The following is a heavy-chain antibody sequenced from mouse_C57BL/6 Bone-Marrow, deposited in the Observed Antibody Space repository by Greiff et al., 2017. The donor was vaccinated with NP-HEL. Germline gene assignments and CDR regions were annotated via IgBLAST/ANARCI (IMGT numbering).Heavy chain of an antibody. D-gene: IGHD2-2*01. CDR3: ARLQWFGWYFDV. CDR1: GFTFSDYY. J-gene: IGHJ1*03. V-gene: IGHV5-12*01. Sequence: VQLKESGGGLVQPGGSLKLSCAASGFTFSDYYMYWVRQTPEKRLEWVAYISNGGGSTYYPDTVKGRFTIPRDNATNTLYLQMSRLKSEDTAMYYCARLQWFGWYFDVWGTGTTVTVSS. CDR2: ISNGGGST.